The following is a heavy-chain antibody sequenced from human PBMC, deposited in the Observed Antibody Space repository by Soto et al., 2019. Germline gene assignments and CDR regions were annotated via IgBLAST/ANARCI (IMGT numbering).Heavy chain of an antibody. CDR1: GFTFSSYW. Sequence: PGGSLRLSCASSGFTFSSYWMSLVRQAPGKGLEWVANIKQDGSEKYYVDSVKGRFTISRDNAKNSLYLQMNSLRAEDTAVYYCARDYYFDWLLYWFDPWGQGTLVTVSS. CDR2: IKQDGSEK. D-gene: IGHD3-9*01. CDR3: ARDYYFDWLLYWFDP. J-gene: IGHJ5*02. V-gene: IGHV3-7*05.